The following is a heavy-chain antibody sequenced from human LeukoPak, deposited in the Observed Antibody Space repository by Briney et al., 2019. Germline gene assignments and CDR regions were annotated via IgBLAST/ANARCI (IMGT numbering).Heavy chain of an antibody. D-gene: IGHD1-26*01. CDR3: ARDHYPNPTDVG. CDR1: GFTFSSYA. Sequence: PGGSLRLSCAASGFTFSSYAMHWVRQAPGKGLEWVAVISYDGSNKYYADSVKGRFTISRDNSKNTLYLQMNSLRAEDTAVYYCARDHYPNPTDVGWGQGTLVTVSS. CDR2: ISYDGSNK. J-gene: IGHJ4*02. V-gene: IGHV3-30-3*01.